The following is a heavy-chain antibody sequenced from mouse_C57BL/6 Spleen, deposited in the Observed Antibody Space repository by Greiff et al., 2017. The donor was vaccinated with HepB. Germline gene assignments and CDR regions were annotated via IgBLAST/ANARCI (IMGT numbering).Heavy chain of an antibody. D-gene: IGHD2-4*01. Sequence: VQLQQSVAELVRPGASVKLSCTASGFNIKNTYMHWVKQRPEQGLEWIGRIDPANGNTKYAPKFQGKATITADTSSNTAYLQLSSLTSEDTAIYYCARGYYDYDNGYYYAMDYWGQGTSVTVSS. CDR2: IDPANGNT. V-gene: IGHV14-3*01. J-gene: IGHJ4*01. CDR3: ARGYYDYDNGYYYAMDY. CDR1: GFNIKNTY.